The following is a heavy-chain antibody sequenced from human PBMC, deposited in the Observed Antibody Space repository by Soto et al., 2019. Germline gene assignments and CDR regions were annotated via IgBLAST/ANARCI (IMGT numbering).Heavy chain of an antibody. J-gene: IGHJ3*02. CDR3: ARDPDDYGGNSPPFDI. D-gene: IGHD4-17*01. V-gene: IGHV1-46*01. CDR1: GYTFTSHH. Sequence: SSVKVSCKASGYTFTSHHMHSVRLAPGQGLEWMGIINPSGGSTSYAQKFQGRVTMTRDTSTSQFSLKLTSVTAADTAVYYCARDPDDYGGNSPPFDIWGQGSMVTASS. CDR2: INPSGGST.